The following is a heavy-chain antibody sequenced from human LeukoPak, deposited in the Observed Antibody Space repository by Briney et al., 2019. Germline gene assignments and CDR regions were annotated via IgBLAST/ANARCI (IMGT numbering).Heavy chain of an antibody. J-gene: IGHJ4*02. CDR3: ARTAGYYFDY. D-gene: IGHD3-22*01. V-gene: IGHV4-34*01. CDR1: GGSFSGYY. CDR2: INHSGST. Sequence: SETLSLTCAVYGGSFSGYYWSWIRQPPGKGLEWIGEINHSGSTNYNPSLKSRVTISVDTSKNQFSLKLSSVTAADTAVYYCARTAGYYFDYWGQGTLVTVSS.